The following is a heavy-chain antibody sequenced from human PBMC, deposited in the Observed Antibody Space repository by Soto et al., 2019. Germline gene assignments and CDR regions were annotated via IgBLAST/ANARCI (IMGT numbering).Heavy chain of an antibody. V-gene: IGHV4-61*08. CDR1: EFWIVGHGRN. CDR2: IYYTGST. J-gene: IGHJ4*02. Sequence: TCTVAEFWIVGHGRNRSRKRQPPGKGLEWIGYIYYTGSTNYNPSLKSRVTISLDTSRNQFSLKLSSVTAADTAVFYCAREYANSPEALDFWVQGALVTVSS. D-gene: IGHD2-8*01. CDR3: AREYANSPEALDF.